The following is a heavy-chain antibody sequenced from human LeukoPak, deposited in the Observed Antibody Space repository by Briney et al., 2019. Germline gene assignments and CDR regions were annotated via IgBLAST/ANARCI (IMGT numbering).Heavy chain of an antibody. CDR3: ARGSGVQVWSSLGY. CDR2: ISSSGSYI. V-gene: IGHV3-21*01. D-gene: IGHD5-18*01. J-gene: IGHJ4*02. CDR1: GFTLSTYS. Sequence: PGGSLRLSCAASGFTLSTYSMNWVRQAPGKGLEWVSSISSSGSYIYYADSVKGRFTISRDNAKNSLYLQMNSLRAEDTAVYYCARGSGVQVWSSLGYWGQGTLVTVSS.